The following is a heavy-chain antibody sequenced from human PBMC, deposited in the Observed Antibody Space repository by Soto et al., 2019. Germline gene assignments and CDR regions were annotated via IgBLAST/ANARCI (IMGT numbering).Heavy chain of an antibody. CDR3: AKGVPGIAVAGTGYFQH. V-gene: IGHV3-23*01. Sequence: GGSLTLSCAASGFTFSSYAMSWVRQAPGKGLEWVSGISGSGDSTYYADSVKGRFTISRDNSKNTLYLQMNSLTSEDTAVYYCAKGVPGIAVAGTGYFQHWGQGT. CDR2: ISGSGDST. J-gene: IGHJ1*01. D-gene: IGHD6-19*01. CDR1: GFTFSSYA.